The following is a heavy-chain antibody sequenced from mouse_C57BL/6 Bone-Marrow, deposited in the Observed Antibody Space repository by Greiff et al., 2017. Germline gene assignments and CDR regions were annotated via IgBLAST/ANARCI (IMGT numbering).Heavy chain of an antibody. CDR1: GYAFSSSW. CDR2: IYPGDGDT. Sequence: VQLQQSGPELVKPGASVKISCKASGYAFSSSWMNWVKQRPGKGLEWIGRIYPGDGDTNYNGKFKGKATLTADKSSSTAYMQLSSLTSEDSAVYFCAGGPAQRFAYWGQGTLVTVSA. CDR3: AGGPAQRFAY. V-gene: IGHV1-82*01. D-gene: IGHD3-2*02. J-gene: IGHJ3*01.